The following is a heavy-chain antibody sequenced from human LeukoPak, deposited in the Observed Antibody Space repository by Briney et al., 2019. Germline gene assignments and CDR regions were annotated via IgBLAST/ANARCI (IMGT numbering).Heavy chain of an antibody. CDR2: ISESGGTT. J-gene: IGHJ4*02. Sequence: GGSLRLSCAASGFTFNNYAMNWVRQAPGKGLEWVSSISESGGTTDYADSVKGRFTISRDNSKDTLYLQMNSLRAEDTAVYYCAKGAYYDLWGQGTLVTVSS. CDR1: GFTFNNYA. D-gene: IGHD3-22*01. CDR3: AKGAYYDL. V-gene: IGHV3-23*01.